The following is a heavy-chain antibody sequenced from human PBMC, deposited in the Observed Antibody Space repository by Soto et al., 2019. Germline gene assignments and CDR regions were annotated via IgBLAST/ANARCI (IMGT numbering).Heavy chain of an antibody. V-gene: IGHV3-33*01. CDR2: IWNDGSNE. CDR3: ASTYCSSNSGYRGLDY. Sequence: QVQLVESGGGVVQPGSSLRLSCAASGFTFSLFGMHWVRQAPGKGLEGVAHIWNDGSNEYYADSVRGRFTISRDNSRSTLYLEMNSLRVEDAAVYFWASTYCSSNSGYRGLDYWGQGALITVSS. CDR1: GFTFSLFG. J-gene: IGHJ4*02. D-gene: IGHD2-2*01.